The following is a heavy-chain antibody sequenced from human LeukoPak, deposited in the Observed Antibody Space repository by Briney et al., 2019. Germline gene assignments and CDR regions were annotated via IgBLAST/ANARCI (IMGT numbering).Heavy chain of an antibody. J-gene: IGHJ6*02. CDR1: GFTFSSYG. Sequence: GGSLRLSCAASGFTFSSYGMHWVRQAPGKGLEWVAVISYDGSNKYYADSVKGRFTISRDNSKNTLYLQMNSLRAEDTAVYYCAKDLNIHYGSGSYYYYYGMDVWGQGATVTVSS. D-gene: IGHD3-10*01. CDR3: AKDLNIHYGSGSYYYYYGMDV. CDR2: ISYDGSNK. V-gene: IGHV3-30*18.